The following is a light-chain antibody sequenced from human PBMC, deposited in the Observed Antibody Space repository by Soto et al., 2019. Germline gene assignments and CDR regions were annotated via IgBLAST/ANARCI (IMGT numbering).Light chain of an antibody. CDR2: GVS. V-gene: IGKV3-20*01. Sequence: EVVLTQSPGTLSFSPGERATLSCRASQNVDSNYLAWYQQKPGQAPRLLIYGVSSRATGVPDRFSGSGSGTDFTLTISRLEPEDFAVYYCQQYTDWPLTFGQGTKVDI. CDR1: QNVDSNY. CDR3: QQYTDWPLT. J-gene: IGKJ1*01.